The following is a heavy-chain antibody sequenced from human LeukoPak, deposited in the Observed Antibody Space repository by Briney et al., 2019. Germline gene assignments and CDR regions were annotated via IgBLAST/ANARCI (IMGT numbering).Heavy chain of an antibody. Sequence: PGGSLRLSCAASGFTFSSYEMNWVRQAPGKGLEWISYISNGGSSIYYADSVKGRFTISRDNAKNSLYLQMNSLRAEDTAVYYCARDGISSSGRAWGVFDYWGQGTLVTVSS. D-gene: IGHD6-6*01. CDR3: ARDGISSSGRAWGVFDY. CDR1: GFTFSSYE. CDR2: ISNGGSSI. V-gene: IGHV3-48*03. J-gene: IGHJ4*02.